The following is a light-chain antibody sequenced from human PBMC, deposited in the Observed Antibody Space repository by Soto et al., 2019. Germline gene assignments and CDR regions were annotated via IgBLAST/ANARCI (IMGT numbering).Light chain of an antibody. CDR3: AAWDDSLNAHYV. V-gene: IGLV1-44*01. CDR1: SSNIGSNT. J-gene: IGLJ1*01. Sequence: QPLLTQPPSASVTPGQRITLSCSGSSSNIGSNTVNWYQQLPGTAPKLLIYSNNQRPSGVPDRFSGSKSGTSASLAISGLQSEDEADYYCAAWDDSLNAHYVFGTGTKVTVL. CDR2: SNN.